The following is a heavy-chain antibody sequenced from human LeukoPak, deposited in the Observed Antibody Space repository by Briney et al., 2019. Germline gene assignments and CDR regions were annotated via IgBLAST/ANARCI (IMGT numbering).Heavy chain of an antibody. D-gene: IGHD3-3*01. CDR3: ARERGWLLFDTPRLNWFDP. V-gene: IGHV4-34*01. CDR2: INHSGST. CDR1: GGSFSGYY. J-gene: IGHJ5*02. Sequence: SETLSLTCAVYGGSFSGYYWSWIRQPPGKGPEWIGEINHSGSTNYNPSLKSRVTISVDTSKNQFSLKLSSVTAADTAVYYCARERGWLLFDTPRLNWFDPWGQGTLVTVSS.